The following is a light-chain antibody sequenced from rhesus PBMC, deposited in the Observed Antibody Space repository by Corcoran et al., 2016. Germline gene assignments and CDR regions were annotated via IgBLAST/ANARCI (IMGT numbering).Light chain of an antibody. CDR2: GAS. Sequence: EIVMTQSPATLALSPGERATLSCRASPSVSSYLAWYQQKPGQAPRLLIYGASSRATGIPDRFSGSGSGTEFTLTISSLEPEDVGVYFCLQSSNWPHTFGGGTKVEIK. V-gene: IGKV3-24*04. CDR3: LQSSNWPHT. J-gene: IGKJ4*01. CDR1: PSVSSY.